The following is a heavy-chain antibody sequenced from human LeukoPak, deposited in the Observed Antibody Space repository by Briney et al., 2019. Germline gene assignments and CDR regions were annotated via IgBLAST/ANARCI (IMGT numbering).Heavy chain of an antibody. CDR1: RFTFGTYA. D-gene: IGHD6-25*01. CDR2: ISGSGGST. Sequence: GGSLRLSCAASRFTFGTYAMIWVRQAPGKGLERVSYISGSGGSTSYAVSAKGLFTLSRDNSKNTLYLQMNSLRAEDTAVYYCAKSTVGCGSDCGFYYYSMDVWGKGTTVTVSS. V-gene: IGHV3-23*01. J-gene: IGHJ6*03. CDR3: AKSTVGCGSDCGFYYYSMDV.